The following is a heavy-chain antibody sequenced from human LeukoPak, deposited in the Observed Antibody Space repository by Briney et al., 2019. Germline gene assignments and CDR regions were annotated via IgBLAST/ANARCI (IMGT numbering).Heavy chain of an antibody. D-gene: IGHD2-2*01. CDR1: VFTFSSYS. V-gene: IGHV3-21*01. CDR2: ISSSSSYI. CDR3: AREDIVVVPAAPTSYYYYYMDV. Sequence: GGSLRLSCAASVFTFSSYSMNWVRQAPGKGLEWVSSISSSSSYIYYADSVKGRFTISRDNAKNSMYLQMNSLRAEDTAVYYCAREDIVVVPAAPTSYYYYYMDVWGKGTTVTVSS. J-gene: IGHJ6*03.